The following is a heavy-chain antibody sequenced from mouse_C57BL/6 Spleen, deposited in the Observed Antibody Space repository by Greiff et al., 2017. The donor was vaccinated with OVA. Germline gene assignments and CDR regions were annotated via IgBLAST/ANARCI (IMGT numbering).Heavy chain of an antibody. Sequence: QVQLQQPGAELVKPGASVKLSCKASGYTFTSYWMHWVKQRPGQGLEWIGMIHPNSGSTNYNEKFKSKATLTVDKSSSTAYMQLSSLTSEDSAVYYCARSQRGVYAMDYWGQGTSVTVSS. CDR2: IHPNSGST. CDR3: ARSQRGVYAMDY. J-gene: IGHJ4*01. V-gene: IGHV1-64*01. CDR1: GYTFTSYW.